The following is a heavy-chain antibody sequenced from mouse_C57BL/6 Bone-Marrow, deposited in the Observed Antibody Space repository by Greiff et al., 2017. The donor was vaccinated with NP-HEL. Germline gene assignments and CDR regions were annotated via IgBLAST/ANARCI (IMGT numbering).Heavy chain of an antibody. CDR2: ICWDDDK. CDR3: ALLLPHYYAMDY. D-gene: IGHD1-1*01. Sequence: QVQLKESGPGILQPSQTLSLTCSFSGFSLSTFGMGVGWIRQPSGQGLVWLAHICWDDDKYYNPALKRRLTISKDTSKNQVFRKIANVDTSDTATYYCALLLPHYYAMDYWGQGTSVTVSS. V-gene: IGHV8-8*01. CDR1: GFSLSTFGMG. J-gene: IGHJ4*01.